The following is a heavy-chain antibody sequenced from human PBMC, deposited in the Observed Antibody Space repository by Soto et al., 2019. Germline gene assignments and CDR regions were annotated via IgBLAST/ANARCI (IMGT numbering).Heavy chain of an antibody. J-gene: IGHJ6*03. Sequence: QVQLVQSGAEVKKPGSSVKVSCKASGGTFSSYTISWVRQAPGQGLEWMGRIIPILGIANYAQKFQGRVTITADKSTSTAYMELSSLRSEDTAVYYCARGALWFGELFYYYYRDVWGKGTTVTVSS. D-gene: IGHD3-10*01. CDR2: IIPILGIA. V-gene: IGHV1-69*02. CDR1: GGTFSSYT. CDR3: ARGALWFGELFYYYYRDV.